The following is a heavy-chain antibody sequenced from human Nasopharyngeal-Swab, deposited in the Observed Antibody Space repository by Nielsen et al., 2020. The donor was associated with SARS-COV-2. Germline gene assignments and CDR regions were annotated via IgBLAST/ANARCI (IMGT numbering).Heavy chain of an antibody. D-gene: IGHD3-22*01. CDR1: GYNFPSYW. V-gene: IGHV5-10-1*01. CDR3: ARFYGGYYNIYVDY. J-gene: IGHJ4*02. CDR2: IDPGDSYT. Sequence: GESLKISCKGSGYNFPSYWISWVRQMPGKGLEWMGTIDPGDSYTNYSPSFQGHVTISADKSISTAYLQWSSLKASETAMYYCARFYGGYYNIYVDYWGQGTLVTVSS.